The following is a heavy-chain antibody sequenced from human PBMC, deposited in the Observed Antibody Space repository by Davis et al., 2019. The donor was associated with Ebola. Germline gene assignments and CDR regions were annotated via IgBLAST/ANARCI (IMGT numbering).Heavy chain of an antibody. D-gene: IGHD3-22*01. CDR2: ISGSGGST. CDR3: ARDVTMIVVVTGRYFDL. Sequence: PGGSLRLSCAASGFTFSSYAMSWVRQAPGKGLEWVSAISGSGGSTYYADSVKGRFTISRDNSKNTLYLQMNSLRAEDTAVYYCARDVTMIVVVTGRYFDLWGRGTLVTVSS. V-gene: IGHV3-23*01. J-gene: IGHJ2*01. CDR1: GFTFSSYA.